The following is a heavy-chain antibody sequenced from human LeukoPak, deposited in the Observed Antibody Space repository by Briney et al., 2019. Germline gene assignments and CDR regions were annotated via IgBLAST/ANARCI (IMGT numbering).Heavy chain of an antibody. Sequence: SETLSLTCSVSGGSIKNYYWSWIRQPPGKGLEWLGNICFGGTTDYNSSLQSRLTISVDTFKNQLSLNLQSVTAADTATYYCARHRSDTGGKKGVNWFDPWGQGTLVTVSA. CDR1: GGSIKNYY. V-gene: IGHV4-59*01. CDR3: ARHRSDTGGKKGVNWFDP. D-gene: IGHD4-23*01. J-gene: IGHJ5*02. CDR2: ICFGGTT.